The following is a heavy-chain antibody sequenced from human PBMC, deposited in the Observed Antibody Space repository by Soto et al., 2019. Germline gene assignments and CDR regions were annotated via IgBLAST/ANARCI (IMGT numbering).Heavy chain of an antibody. CDR2: SRNKAKSYTT. Sequence: GGSLRLSCAASGFTFSDRYMDWVRQAPGKGPEWVGRSRNKAKSYTTEYAASVQGRFTISRDDSKNSLYLQMDSLKTEDTAVYYCATNWPSKGYFYMDVWGKGTTVTVSS. D-gene: IGHD7-27*01. CDR1: GFTFSDRY. CDR3: ATNWPSKGYFYMDV. V-gene: IGHV3-72*01. J-gene: IGHJ6*03.